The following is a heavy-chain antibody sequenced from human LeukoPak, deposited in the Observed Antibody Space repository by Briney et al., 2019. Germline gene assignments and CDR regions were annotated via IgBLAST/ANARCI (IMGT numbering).Heavy chain of an antibody. CDR1: GGSISSGSYY. J-gene: IGHJ3*02. CDR3: ARVPWGYYGVYEDAFDI. CDR2: IYTSGST. Sequence: SQTLSLTCTVSGGSISSGSYYWSWIRQPAGKGLEWIGRIYTSGSTNYNPSLKSRVTISVDTSKNQFSLKLSSVTAADTAVYYCARVPWGYYGVYEDAFDIWGQGTMVTVSS. D-gene: IGHD5/OR15-5a*01. V-gene: IGHV4-61*02.